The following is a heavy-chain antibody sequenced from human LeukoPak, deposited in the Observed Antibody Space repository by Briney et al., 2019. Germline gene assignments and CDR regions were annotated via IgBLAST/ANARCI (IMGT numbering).Heavy chain of an antibody. D-gene: IGHD4-23*01. CDR2: IKSDGSST. J-gene: IGHJ4*02. Sequence: GGSLRLSCAASGFTFSSYWMHWVRQAPGKGLVWVSRIKSDGSSTSYADSVKGRFTISRDNAKNTLYLQMNSLRAEDTAVYYCARDLDHGGYSNFDYWGQGTLVTVSS. CDR1: GFTFSSYW. V-gene: IGHV3-74*01. CDR3: ARDLDHGGYSNFDY.